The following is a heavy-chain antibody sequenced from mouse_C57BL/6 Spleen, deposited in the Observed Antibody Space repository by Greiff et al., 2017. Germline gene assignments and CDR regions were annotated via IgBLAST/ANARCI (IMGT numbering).Heavy chain of an antibody. D-gene: IGHD1-1*01. J-gene: IGHJ2*01. CDR2: ISYDGSN. CDR3: ARVEDYGSDY. V-gene: IGHV3-6*01. Sequence: EVKLQESGPGLVKPSQSLSLTCSVTGYSITSGYYWNWIRQFPGNKLEWMGYISYDGSNNYNPSLKNRISITRDTSKNQFFLKLNSVTTEDTATYYCARVEDYGSDYWGQGTTLTVSS. CDR1: GYSITSGYY.